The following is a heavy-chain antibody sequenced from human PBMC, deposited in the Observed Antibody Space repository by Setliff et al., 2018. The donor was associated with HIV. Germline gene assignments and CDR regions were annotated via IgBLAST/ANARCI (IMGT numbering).Heavy chain of an antibody. CDR2: IYPSDSDT. J-gene: IGHJ4*02. CDR3: ATQVAMSSQFDY. CDR1: GYSFTNYL. Sequence: PGESLKISCQGSGYSFTNYLIGWVRQMPGKGLEWMGSIYPSDSDTRYSPSFQGQVTISADKSINTAYLQWSSLKASDTAMYYCATQVAMSSQFDYWGQGTLVTVSS. V-gene: IGHV5-51*01. D-gene: IGHD2-15*01.